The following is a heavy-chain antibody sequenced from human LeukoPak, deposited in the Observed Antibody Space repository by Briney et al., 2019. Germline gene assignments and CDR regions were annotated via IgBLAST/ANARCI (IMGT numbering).Heavy chain of an antibody. D-gene: IGHD3-10*01. CDR2: ISSSGSSI. J-gene: IGHJ6*03. Sequence: NPGGSLRLSCAASGFTFSDYYLSWIRQAPGMGLEWVSYISSSGSSIYYADSVKGRFTISRDNAKNLLYLQMNSLRAEDTAVYYCARDFKGTMVGGYYYYYYMDVWGKGTTVTVSS. CDR3: ARDFKGTMVGGYYYYYYMDV. V-gene: IGHV3-11*04. CDR1: GFTFSDYY.